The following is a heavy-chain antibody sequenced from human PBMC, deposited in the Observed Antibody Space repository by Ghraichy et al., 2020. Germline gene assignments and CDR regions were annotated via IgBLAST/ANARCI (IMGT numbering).Heavy chain of an antibody. V-gene: IGHV3-7*03. CDR3: ARDVGWYRFDY. Sequence: GGSLRLSCAASGFTFSSYWMNWVRKAQGKGREWVAEKKEDGSEKSYVDSVKGRFTISRDNAKNSVYLQMNSLRAEDTAVYYCARDVGWYRFDYWGQGTLVTVTS. CDR2: KKEDGSEK. D-gene: IGHD6-19*01. J-gene: IGHJ4*02. CDR1: GFTFSSYW.